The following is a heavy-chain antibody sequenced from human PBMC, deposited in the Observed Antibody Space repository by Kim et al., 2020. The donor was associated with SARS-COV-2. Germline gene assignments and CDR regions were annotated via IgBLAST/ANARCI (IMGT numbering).Heavy chain of an antibody. CDR3: ARGLGYDILTEYFDY. CDR1: GGSISSYY. D-gene: IGHD3-9*01. CDR2: IYYSGST. Sequence: SETLSLTCTVSGGSISSYYWSWIRQPPGKGLEWIGYIYYSGSTNYNPSLKSRVTISVDTSKNQFSLKLSSVTAADTAVYYCARGLGYDILTEYFDYWGQG. V-gene: IGHV4-59*01. J-gene: IGHJ4*02.